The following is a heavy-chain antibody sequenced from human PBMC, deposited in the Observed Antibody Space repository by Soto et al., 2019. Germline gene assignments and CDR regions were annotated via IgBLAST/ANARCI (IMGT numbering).Heavy chain of an antibody. J-gene: IGHJ3*02. V-gene: IGHV1-69*02. CDR3: AGLPGDYGGAFDI. CDR1: GGTFSSYT. D-gene: IGHD4-17*01. CDR2: IIPILGIA. Sequence: QVPLVQSGAEVKKPGSSVKVSCKASGGTFSSYTISWVRQAPGQGLEWMGRIIPILGIANYAQKFQGRVTITADKSTSTAYMELSSLRSEDTAVYYCAGLPGDYGGAFDIWGQGTMVTVSS.